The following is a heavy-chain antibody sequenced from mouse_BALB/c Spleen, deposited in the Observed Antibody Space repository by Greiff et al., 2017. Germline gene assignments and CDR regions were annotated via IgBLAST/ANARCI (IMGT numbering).Heavy chain of an antibody. Sequence: VKLQESGPGLVAPSQSLSITCTVSGFSLTSYGVHWVRQPPGKGLEWLGVIWAGGSTNYNSALMSRLSISKDNSKSQVFLKMNSLQTDDTAMYYCARDDYGSSFAYWGQGTLVTVSA. J-gene: IGHJ3*01. V-gene: IGHV2-9*02. CDR3: ARDDYGSSFAY. CDR1: GFSLTSYG. CDR2: IWAGGST. D-gene: IGHD1-1*01.